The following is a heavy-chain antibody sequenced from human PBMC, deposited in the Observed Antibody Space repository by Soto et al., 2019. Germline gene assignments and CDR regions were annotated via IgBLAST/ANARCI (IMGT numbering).Heavy chain of an antibody. D-gene: IGHD6-19*01. J-gene: IGHJ4*02. CDR3: ASFAVAGPFDY. Sequence: GALRPSFATPGFTLRDYYKGWIRQAPGKGLEWVSYISSSSSYTNYADSVKGRFTISRDNAKNSLYLQMNSLRAEDTAVYYCASFAVAGPFDYWGQGTLVTV. CDR1: GFTLRDYY. CDR2: ISSSSSYT. V-gene: IGHV3-11*03.